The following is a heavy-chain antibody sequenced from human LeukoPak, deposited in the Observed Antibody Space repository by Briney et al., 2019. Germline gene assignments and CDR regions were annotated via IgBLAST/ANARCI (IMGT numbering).Heavy chain of an antibody. CDR3: ALGGISAAGTSGRPFDY. CDR2: ISYDGTNK. CDR1: GFTFSSYA. D-gene: IGHD6-13*01. Sequence: GGSLRLSCAASGFTFSSYAMHWVRQAPVKGLEWVAVISYDGTNKYYTDSVKGRFTISRDNSKKTLYLQMNSLRAEDTAVYYCALGGISAAGTSGRPFDYWGQGTLVTVSS. V-gene: IGHV3-30-3*01. J-gene: IGHJ4*02.